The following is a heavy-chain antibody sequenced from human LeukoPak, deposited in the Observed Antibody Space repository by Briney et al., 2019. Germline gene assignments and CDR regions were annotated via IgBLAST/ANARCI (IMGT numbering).Heavy chain of an antibody. D-gene: IGHD4-17*01. CDR3: ASGIDYGDYPPTVDY. V-gene: IGHV3-48*04. CDR1: GFTFRSYA. Sequence: GGSLRLSCAASGFTFRSYAMSWVRQAPGKGLEWVSYISSSGSTIYYADSVKGRFTISRDNAKNSLYLQMNSLRAEDTAVYYCASGIDYGDYPPTVDYWGQGTLVTVSS. J-gene: IGHJ4*02. CDR2: ISSSGSTI.